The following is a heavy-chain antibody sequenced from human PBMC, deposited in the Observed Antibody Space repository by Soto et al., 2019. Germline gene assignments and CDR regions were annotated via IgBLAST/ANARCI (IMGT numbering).Heavy chain of an antibody. CDR2: ISYDGGNE. CDR1: GFTFSSYG. J-gene: IGHJ4*02. CDR3: AKDRYSGTYPTDFDY. V-gene: IGHV3-30*18. Sequence: QPGGSLRLSCAGSGFTFSSYGIHWVRQAPGKGLEWVALISYDGGNEKYTESVKDRFTISRDDSHNVAYLQMSSLRTEDTAMYYCAKDRYSGTYPTDFDYRGQGSLVTVSS. D-gene: IGHD1-26*01.